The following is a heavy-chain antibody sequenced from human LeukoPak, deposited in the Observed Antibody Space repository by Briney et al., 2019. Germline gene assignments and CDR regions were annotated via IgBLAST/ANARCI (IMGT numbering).Heavy chain of an antibody. D-gene: IGHD2-15*01. J-gene: IGHJ4*02. V-gene: IGHV3-23*01. CDR3: AKDIPVWYFDY. CDR2: ISESGDST. Sequence: GGSLRLSCAASGFTFSSYAMSWVRQAPGKELEWVSAISESGDSTYYTDSVKGRFTISRDNSKNTLYLQMNSLRAEDTAVYYCAKDIPVWYFDYWGQGTLVTVSS. CDR1: GFTFSSYA.